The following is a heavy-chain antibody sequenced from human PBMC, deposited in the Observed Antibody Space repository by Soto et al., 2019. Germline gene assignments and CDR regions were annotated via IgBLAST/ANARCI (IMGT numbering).Heavy chain of an antibody. D-gene: IGHD2-2*02. Sequence: GGSLRLSCAASRFVFGDYSMHWVRQAPGRGLEWLAFISYDGTNKFYADSVKGRFSISRDNPNNALYLQVSSLRPEDTAVYYCARVSYCITSTCYSQYHHGLDVWGQGTTVTVSS. CDR2: ISYDGTNK. V-gene: IGHV3-30-3*01. CDR1: RFVFGDYS. J-gene: IGHJ6*02. CDR3: ARVSYCITSTCYSQYHHGLDV.